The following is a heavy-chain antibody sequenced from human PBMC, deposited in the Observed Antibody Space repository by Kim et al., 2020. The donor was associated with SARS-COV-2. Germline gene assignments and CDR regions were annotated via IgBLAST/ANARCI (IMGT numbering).Heavy chain of an antibody. Sequence: SETLSLTCAVSGGSISSSNWWSWVRQPPGKGLEWIGEIYHSGSTNYNPSLKSRVTISVDKSKNQFSLKLSSVTAADTAVYYCARVWCGSCYPNLYYYYYYGMDVWGQGTTVTVSS. CDR2: IYHSGST. CDR3: ARVWCGSCYPNLYYYYYYGMDV. V-gene: IGHV4-4*02. D-gene: IGHD2-15*01. J-gene: IGHJ6*02. CDR1: GGSISSSNW.